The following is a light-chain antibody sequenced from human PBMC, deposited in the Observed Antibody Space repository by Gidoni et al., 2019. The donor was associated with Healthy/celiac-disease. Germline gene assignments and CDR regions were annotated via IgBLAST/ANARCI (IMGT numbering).Light chain of an antibody. CDR1: QSVSSSY. V-gene: IGKV3-20*01. Sequence: EIVLTQSPGTLSLSPGERATLSCRASQSVSSSYLAWYQQKPGQAPRLLIYGASSRATGIPDRFSGSGSGTDFTLTISRLEPEDFAVYYCQQYGPEVWTFGQGTKVEIK. J-gene: IGKJ1*01. CDR3: QQYGPEVWT. CDR2: GAS.